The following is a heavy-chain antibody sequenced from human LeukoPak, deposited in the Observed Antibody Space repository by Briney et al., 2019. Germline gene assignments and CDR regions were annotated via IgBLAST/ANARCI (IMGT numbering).Heavy chain of an antibody. J-gene: IGHJ3*02. Sequence: PSETLSLTCTVTGDTMSSYYWSWIRQPPAKGLEWIGYIYYSGGTNYNPSFKSRVTISVDTSKNQFSLKLSSVMAADTAVYFCARGGPNSSGYVGDGFDIWGEGTMVTVS. CDR1: GDTMSSYY. CDR2: IYYSGGT. CDR3: ARGGPNSSGYVGDGFDI. D-gene: IGHD3-22*01. V-gene: IGHV4-59*01.